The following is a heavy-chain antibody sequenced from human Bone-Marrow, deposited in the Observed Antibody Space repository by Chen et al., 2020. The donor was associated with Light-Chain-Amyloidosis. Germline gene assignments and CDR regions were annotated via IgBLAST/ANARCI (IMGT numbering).Heavy chain of an antibody. V-gene: IGHV3-74*01. Sequence: EVQLVESGGGLVQPGGSLRLSCVASGFTFSDHWMHWVRQAPGEALVWVSYINSDGRSTTYADSVKGRFTISRDNAKNTLYLQMSSLRADDTAVYYCARAYCSGDSCPNSLGYWGQGTLVTVSS. D-gene: IGHD2-15*01. CDR1: GFTFSDHW. CDR3: ARAYCSGDSCPNSLGY. CDR2: INSDGRST. J-gene: IGHJ4*02.